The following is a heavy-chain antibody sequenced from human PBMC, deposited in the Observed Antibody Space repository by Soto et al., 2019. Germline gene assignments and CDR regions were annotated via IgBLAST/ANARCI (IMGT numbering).Heavy chain of an antibody. Sequence: EVQLVESGGGLVQPGRSLRLSCAASGFTFDDYAMHWVRQAPGKGLEWVSGISWNSGSIGYADSVKGRFTFSRDNAKNSLYLQMNSLRAEDTALYYCAKGGQLLVEGGGYWGQGTLVTVSS. V-gene: IGHV3-9*01. CDR1: GFTFDDYA. D-gene: IGHD2-2*01. CDR3: AKGGQLLVEGGGY. CDR2: ISWNSGSI. J-gene: IGHJ4*02.